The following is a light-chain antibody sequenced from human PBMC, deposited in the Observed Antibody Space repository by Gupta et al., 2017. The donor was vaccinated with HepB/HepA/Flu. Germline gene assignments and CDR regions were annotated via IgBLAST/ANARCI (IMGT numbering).Light chain of an antibody. CDR3: ISYSSSSALGV. Sequence: QSALTQPASVSGSLGQSITISCTGTPSDVGGYKWDSWYQQHPGKAPRIMIYDVSNRPSGVSNRFSGSKSGNTASLTISGLQAEDEAHYYCISYSSSSALGVLGTGTQVTVL. J-gene: IGLJ1*01. CDR2: DVS. CDR1: PSDVGGYKW. V-gene: IGLV2-14*03.